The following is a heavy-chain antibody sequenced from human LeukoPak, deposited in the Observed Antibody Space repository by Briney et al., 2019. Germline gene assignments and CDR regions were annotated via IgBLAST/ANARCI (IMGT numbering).Heavy chain of an antibody. Sequence: PSETLSLTCAVSGGSISSSYWWSWVRQPPGKGLEWIGEIYHGGSTNFNPSLKSRVTISVDTSKNQFSLKLSSVTAADTAVYYCARDLGDDSRTFFFDYWGQGTLVTVSS. CDR2: IYHGGST. D-gene: IGHD2/OR15-2a*01. V-gene: IGHV4-4*02. J-gene: IGHJ4*02. CDR3: ARDLGDDSRTFFFDY. CDR1: GGSISSSYW.